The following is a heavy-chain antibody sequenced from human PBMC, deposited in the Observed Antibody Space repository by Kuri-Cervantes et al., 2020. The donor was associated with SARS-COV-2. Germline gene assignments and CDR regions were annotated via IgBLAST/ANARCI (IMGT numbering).Heavy chain of an antibody. D-gene: IGHD3-9*01. CDR1: GFIFNDSC. J-gene: IGHJ5*02. Sequence: GGSLRPSCAASGFIFNDSCMGWIRQAPGKGLEWVSYISSSGNNMYYADSVKGRFTISRDDAKNSLHLQMNSLRAEDTAVYYCARDPGGVFLRGIMILSAHWFDTRGQGTLVTVSS. V-gene: IGHV3-11*04. CDR3: ARDPGGVFLRGIMILSAHWFDT. CDR2: ISSSGNNM.